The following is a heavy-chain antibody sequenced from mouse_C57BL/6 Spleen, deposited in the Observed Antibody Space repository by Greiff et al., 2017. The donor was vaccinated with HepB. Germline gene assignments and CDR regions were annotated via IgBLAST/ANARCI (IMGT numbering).Heavy chain of an antibody. CDR2: ISSGGSYT. J-gene: IGHJ2*01. Sequence: EVKLVESGGDLVKPGGSLKLSCAASGFTFSSSGMSWVRQTPDKRLECVATISSGGSYTYYPDSVKGRFTISRDNAKNTLYLQMSSLKSEDTAMYYCARPYYDGYYDYWGQGTTLTVSS. CDR3: ARPYYDGYYDY. V-gene: IGHV5-6*01. D-gene: IGHD2-3*01. CDR1: GFTFSSSG.